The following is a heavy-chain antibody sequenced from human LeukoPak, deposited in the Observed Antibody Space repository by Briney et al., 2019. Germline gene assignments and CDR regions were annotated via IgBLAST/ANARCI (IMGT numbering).Heavy chain of an antibody. Sequence: GASVKVSCKASGYTFTRYYMHWVRQAPGQGLEWMGLINPSGGSTKYAQKFHGRVTMTRDTSTNTVYMELSSLRSGDTALYYCARDDDGGYGFDYWGQGTLVTVSS. CDR3: ARDDDGGYGFDY. D-gene: IGHD3-16*01. J-gene: IGHJ4*02. CDR1: GYTFTRYY. V-gene: IGHV1-46*01. CDR2: INPSGGST.